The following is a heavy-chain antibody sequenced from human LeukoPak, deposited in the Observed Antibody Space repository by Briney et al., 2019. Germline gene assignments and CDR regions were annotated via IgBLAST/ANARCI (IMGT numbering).Heavy chain of an antibody. CDR1: GDSISSYY. V-gene: IGHV4-59*01. CDR3: ARSPRYYYIDV. J-gene: IGHJ6*03. CDR2: IYYSGST. Sequence: PSETLSLTCTVSGDSISSYYWSWIRQPPGKGLEWIGYIYYSGSTDYNPSLKSRVTISVDTSKNHNSLNLTSVTAADTAVYYCARSPRYYYIDVWGKGTKVTVSS.